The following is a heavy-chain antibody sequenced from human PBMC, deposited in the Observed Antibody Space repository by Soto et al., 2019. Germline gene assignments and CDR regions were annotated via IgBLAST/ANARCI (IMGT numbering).Heavy chain of an antibody. D-gene: IGHD2-2*01. V-gene: IGHV1-69*13. CDR1: GGTFSSYA. CDR3: ARATKDCSSTSCYFGPYYYYYGMDV. J-gene: IGHJ6*02. Sequence: SVKVSCKASGGTFSSYAISWVRQAPGQGLEWMGGIVPIFGTANYAQKFQGRVTITADESTSTAYMELSSLRSEDTAVYYCARATKDCSSTSCYFGPYYYYYGMDVWGQGTTVTVSS. CDR2: IVPIFGTA.